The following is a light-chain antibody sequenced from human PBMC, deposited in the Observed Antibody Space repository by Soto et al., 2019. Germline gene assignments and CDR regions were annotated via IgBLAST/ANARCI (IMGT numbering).Light chain of an antibody. CDR3: ISYAGSSNV. CDR2: EVS. V-gene: IGLV2-8*01. CDR1: SSDVGSYDY. Sequence: QSALTQPPSASGSPGQSVTISCTGTSSDVGSYDYVSWYQQHPGKAPKLMIYEVSKRPSGVPDRSSGSKSGNTASLTVSGLQAEDEADYYCISYAGSSNVFGTGTKLTVL. J-gene: IGLJ1*01.